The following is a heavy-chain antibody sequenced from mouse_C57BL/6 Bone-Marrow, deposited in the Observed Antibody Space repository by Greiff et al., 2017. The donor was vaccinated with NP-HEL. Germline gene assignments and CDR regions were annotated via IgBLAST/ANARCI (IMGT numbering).Heavy chain of an antibody. CDR3: ARGDGNSFAY. CDR2: ISNLAYSI. V-gene: IGHV5-15*01. D-gene: IGHD2-1*01. Sequence: EVKLVESGGGLVQPGGSLKLSCAASGFTFSDYGMAWVRQAPRQGPEWVAFISNLAYSIYYADTVTGRFTISRENAKNTLYLEMSSLRSDDTAMYYCARGDGNSFAYWGQGTLVTVSA. J-gene: IGHJ3*01. CDR1: GFTFSDYG.